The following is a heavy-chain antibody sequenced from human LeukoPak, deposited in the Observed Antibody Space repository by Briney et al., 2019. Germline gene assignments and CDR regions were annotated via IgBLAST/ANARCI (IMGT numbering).Heavy chain of an antibody. CDR3: ARGYSSTWYNWFDP. Sequence: GASVKVSCKASGYTFTTYYMHWVRQAPGQGLEWMGIINPNTGSTTYAQKFHGRVTMTRDTSTSTVYMDLSGLRSEDTAVYYCARGYSSTWYNWFDPWGQGTLVTVSS. V-gene: IGHV1-46*01. D-gene: IGHD2-2*01. CDR2: INPNTGST. CDR1: GYTFTTYY. J-gene: IGHJ5*02.